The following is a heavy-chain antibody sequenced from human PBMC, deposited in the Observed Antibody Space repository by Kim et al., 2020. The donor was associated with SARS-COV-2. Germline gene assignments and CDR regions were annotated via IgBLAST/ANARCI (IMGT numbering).Heavy chain of an antibody. CDR3: AKGGMRAAPPGGYFDY. CDR1: GFTFSSYA. J-gene: IGHJ4*02. Sequence: GGSLRLSCAASGFTFSSYAMSWVRQAPGKGLEWVSAISGSGGSTYYADSVKGRFTISRDNSKNTLYLQMNSLRAEDTAVYFCAKGGMRAAPPGGYFDYWGQGTLVTVSS. D-gene: IGHD6-13*01. V-gene: IGHV3-23*01. CDR2: ISGSGGST.